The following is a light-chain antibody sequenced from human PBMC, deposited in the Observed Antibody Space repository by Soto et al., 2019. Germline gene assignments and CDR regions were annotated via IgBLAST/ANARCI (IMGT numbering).Light chain of an antibody. CDR1: NSNIGSDT. CDR3: AKWDDSLNAPYV. V-gene: IGLV1-44*01. Sequence: QSVLTQPPSASGTPGQRVTISCSGSNSNIGSDTVNWYQQLPGTAPKLLIYSNNQRPSGVPDRFSGSRSGTSAALAISGLQSEDEADYYCAKWDDSLNAPYVFGTGTKLTVL. CDR2: SNN. J-gene: IGLJ1*01.